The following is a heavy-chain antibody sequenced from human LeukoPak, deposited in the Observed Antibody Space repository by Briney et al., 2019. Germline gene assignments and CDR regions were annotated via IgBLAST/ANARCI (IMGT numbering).Heavy chain of an antibody. V-gene: IGHV4-39*01. D-gene: IGHD2-21*01. CDR2: MYYSGST. J-gene: IGHJ2*01. Sequence: SETLSLTCTVSGGSISNSSYYWGWIRQPPGKGLEWIGSMYYSGSTYYNASLKSRVTISVDTSKNQFSLKLSSMTAADTAVYYCARREFSYCGGDCYSVYWYFDLWGRGTLVTDSS. CDR1: GGSISNSSYY. CDR3: ARREFSYCGGDCYSVYWYFDL.